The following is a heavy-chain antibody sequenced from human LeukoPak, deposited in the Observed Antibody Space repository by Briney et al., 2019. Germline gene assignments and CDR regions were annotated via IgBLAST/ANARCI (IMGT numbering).Heavy chain of an antibody. CDR3: ARDCHTTTCLFDY. Sequence: ASVKVSCKASGYTFTSQGISWVRQAPGQGLEWMGWISGYNGNKKYAQKFQDRVTMTTDTSTSTAYMELRSLRSDDTAVYYCARDCHTTTCLFDYWGQGTLVTVSS. V-gene: IGHV1-18*01. J-gene: IGHJ4*02. D-gene: IGHD2-2*01. CDR1: GYTFTSQG. CDR2: ISGYNGNK.